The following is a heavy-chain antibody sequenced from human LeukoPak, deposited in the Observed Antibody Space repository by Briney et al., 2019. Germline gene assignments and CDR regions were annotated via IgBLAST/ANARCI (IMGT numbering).Heavy chain of an antibody. CDR3: ARETDIAAAGNFDY. CDR1: GFTFSSYA. CDR2: ISYDGSNK. D-gene: IGHD6-13*01. Sequence: GGSLRLSCAASGFTFSSYAMHWVRQAPGKGLEWVTIISYDGSNKYYADSVKGRFTISRDNSKNTLYLQMNSLRAEDTAVYYCARETDIAAAGNFDYWGQGTQVTVSS. V-gene: IGHV3-30-3*01. J-gene: IGHJ4*01.